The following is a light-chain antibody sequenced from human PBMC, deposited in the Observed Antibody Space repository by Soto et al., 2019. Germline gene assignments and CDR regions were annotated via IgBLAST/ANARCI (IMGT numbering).Light chain of an antibody. V-gene: IGKV3-20*01. CDR1: QSISSTY. CDR2: GAS. Sequence: EIVLTQSPGTLALSPGERATLSCRASQSISSTYLTWHQHKPGQAPRLLVYGASSRATGIPDRFSGSGSETYFTLTISRLEPEDFAMYYCQVSGAFGQGTKVEIK. J-gene: IGKJ1*01. CDR3: QVSGA.